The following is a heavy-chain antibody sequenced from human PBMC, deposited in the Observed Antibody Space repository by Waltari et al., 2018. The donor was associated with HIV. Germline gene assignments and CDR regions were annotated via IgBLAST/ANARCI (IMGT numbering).Heavy chain of an antibody. Sequence: EVHLVESGVGLVTPGGSLRLSCAASGFTFRVYSMTWVRQAPGKGLEWVSTIDSSSSYIDYADSVRGRFTISRDNAKNSLFLQMDSLRAEDTAFYYCARFDGGNSEVYHWGQGTLVTVSS. V-gene: IGHV3-21*04. CDR1: GFTFRVYS. D-gene: IGHD2-21*02. CDR3: ARFDGGNSEVYH. J-gene: IGHJ4*02. CDR2: IDSSSSYI.